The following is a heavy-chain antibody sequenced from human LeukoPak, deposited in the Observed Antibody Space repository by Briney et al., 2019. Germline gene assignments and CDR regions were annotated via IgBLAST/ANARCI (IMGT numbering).Heavy chain of an antibody. J-gene: IGHJ6*04. D-gene: IGHD6-13*01. CDR2: IYYSGST. V-gene: IGHV4-59*01. Sequence: SETLSLTCTISGGSIGNYYWSWIRQPPGKGLEWIGYIYYSGSTNYNPSLKSRVTISVDTSKNQFSLKLSSVTAADTAVYYCARAAGPDKHYYSYGMDVWGKGTTVTVSS. CDR1: GGSIGNYY. CDR3: ARAAGPDKHYYSYGMDV.